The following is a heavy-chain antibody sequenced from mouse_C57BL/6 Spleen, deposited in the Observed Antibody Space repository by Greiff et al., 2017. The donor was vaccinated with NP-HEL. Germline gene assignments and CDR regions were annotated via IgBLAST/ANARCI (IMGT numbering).Heavy chain of an antibody. J-gene: IGHJ4*01. D-gene: IGHD3-3*01. V-gene: IGHV1-59*01. CDR2: IDPSDSYT. Sequence: QVQLQQSGAELVRPGTSVKLSCKASGYTFTSYWMHWVKQRPGQGLEWIGVIDPSDSYTNYNQKFKGKATLTVDTSSSTAYMQLSSLTSEDSAVYYCARGTPYYAMDYWGQGTSVTVSS. CDR1: GYTFTSYW. CDR3: ARGTPYYAMDY.